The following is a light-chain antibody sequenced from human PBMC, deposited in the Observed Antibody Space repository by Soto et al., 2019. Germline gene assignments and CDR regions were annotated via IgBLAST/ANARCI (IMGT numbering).Light chain of an antibody. CDR3: QQYNSYPYT. CDR1: QSISSW. J-gene: IGKJ2*01. Sequence: DIQMTQSPSTLSASVGDRVTIICRASQSISSWLAWYQQKPGKAPKLLIYKASSLDSGVPSRFSGSGSGTEFTLTISSLQPDDFASYCCQQYNSYPYTFGQGTKLEIK. CDR2: KAS. V-gene: IGKV1-5*03.